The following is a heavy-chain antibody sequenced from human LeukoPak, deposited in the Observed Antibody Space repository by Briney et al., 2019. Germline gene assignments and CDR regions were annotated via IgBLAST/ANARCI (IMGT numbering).Heavy chain of an antibody. CDR1: GYTFTSYD. V-gene: IGHV1-2*04. D-gene: IGHD1-20*01. CDR2: MNPNSGGT. CDR3: ARDITGTTGLGVDAFDI. J-gene: IGHJ3*02. Sequence: ASVKVSCKASGYTFTSYDINWVRQATGQGLEWMGWMNPNSGGTNYAQKFQGWVTMTRDTSISTAYMELSRLRSDDTAVYYCARDITGTTGLGVDAFDIWGQGTMVTVSS.